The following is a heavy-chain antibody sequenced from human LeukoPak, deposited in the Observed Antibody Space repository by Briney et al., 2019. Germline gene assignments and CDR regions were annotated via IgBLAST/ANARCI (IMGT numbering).Heavy chain of an antibody. CDR3: ARGRPHGNDY. CDR1: GFTFSSYW. CDR2: IASDGSST. Sequence: GGSLRLSCAASGFTFSSYWMNWVRQAPGKGLVWVTRIASDGSSTTYADFVKGRFSISRDNAKNTLYLQMNSLRVEDTAVYYCARGRPHGNDYWGQGTLVTVSS. D-gene: IGHD4-23*01. V-gene: IGHV3-74*01. J-gene: IGHJ4*02.